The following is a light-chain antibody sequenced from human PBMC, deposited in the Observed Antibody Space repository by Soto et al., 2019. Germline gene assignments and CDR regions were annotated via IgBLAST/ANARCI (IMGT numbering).Light chain of an antibody. J-gene: IGKJ4*02. CDR2: DAS. V-gene: IGKV1-33*01. CDR3: REYDSLPGA. Sequence: DIQMAQSPSSLSASVGDRVTITCQASQDTSNYLNWYQQKPGKAPKLLIYDASNLETGVPSRFSGSGSGTDFNLTIIRQQCGGIASYYIREYDSLPGAFGGGTKVDIK. CDR1: QDTSNY.